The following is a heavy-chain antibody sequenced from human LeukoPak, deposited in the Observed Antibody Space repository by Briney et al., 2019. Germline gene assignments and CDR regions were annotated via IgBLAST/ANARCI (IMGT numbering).Heavy chain of an antibody. Sequence: SETLSLTCTVSGGSISSYYWSWIRQPPGKGLEWIGYIYYSGSTNYNPSLKSRVTISVDTSKNQFSLKLSSVTAADTAVYYCARVTSSGWYYLDYWGQGTLVTVSS. CDR3: ARVTSSGWYYLDY. CDR1: GGSISSYY. V-gene: IGHV4-59*01. CDR2: IYYSGST. D-gene: IGHD6-19*01. J-gene: IGHJ4*02.